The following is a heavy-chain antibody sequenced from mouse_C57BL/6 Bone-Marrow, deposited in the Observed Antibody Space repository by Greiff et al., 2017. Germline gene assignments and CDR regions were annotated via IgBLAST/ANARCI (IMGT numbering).Heavy chain of an antibody. D-gene: IGHD4-1*01. J-gene: IGHJ3*01. Sequence: QVQLQQPGPELVKPGASVKLSCKASGYTFTSYWMHWVKQRPGQGLEWIGNIHPSNGGTNYNEKFKSKATMTVDKSSSTAYMQLSSLTSEDSAVYYGESSGNWGHFAYWGKGTMVTVSA. CDR2: IHPSNGGT. CDR3: ESSGNWGHFAY. V-gene: IGHV1-53*01. CDR1: GYTFTSYW.